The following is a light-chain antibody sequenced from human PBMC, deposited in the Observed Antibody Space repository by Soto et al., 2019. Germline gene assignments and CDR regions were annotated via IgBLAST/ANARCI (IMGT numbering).Light chain of an antibody. CDR3: CSYVDVTTYV. Sequence: QSALTQPASVSGSPGQSITISCTGTSNDVGSYDLVSWYQQHPGKAPKLIIFEGNKRPSWVSNRFSGSKSGNTASLTIAGLQPEDEADYYCCSYVDVTTYVFGNGTKVTVL. CDR2: EGN. CDR1: SNDVGSYDL. J-gene: IGLJ1*01. V-gene: IGLV2-23*01.